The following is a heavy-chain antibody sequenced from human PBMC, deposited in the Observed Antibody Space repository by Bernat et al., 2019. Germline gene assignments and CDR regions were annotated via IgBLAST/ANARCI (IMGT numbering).Heavy chain of an antibody. D-gene: IGHD3-22*01. Sequence: EVQLVESGGGLVKPGGSLRLSCAASGFTFSNAWMNWVRQAPGKGLEWVGRIKSKTDGGTTDYAAPRKGRFTISRDDSKNTLYLEMNSLKTEDTAVYYCTTDFNDSSGYYYVAFDIWGQGTMVTVSS. CDR3: TTDFNDSSGYYYVAFDI. CDR1: GFTFSNAW. J-gene: IGHJ3*02. V-gene: IGHV3-15*07. CDR2: IKSKTDGGTT.